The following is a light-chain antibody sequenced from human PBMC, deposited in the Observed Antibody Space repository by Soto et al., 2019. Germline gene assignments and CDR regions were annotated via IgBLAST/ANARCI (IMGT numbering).Light chain of an antibody. CDR3: CSYAVSNTYL. Sequence: QSALTQPASVSASPGQSITISCTGTDSDVGSHNLVSWYQLHPGKAPKLLIYEVTKRPSGMPNRFPGSKFGKTASLTNAGRQAEDEADYYCCSYAVSNTYLLGTGTKLIVL. V-gene: IGLV2-23*02. CDR2: EVT. CDR1: DSDVGSHNL. J-gene: IGLJ1*01.